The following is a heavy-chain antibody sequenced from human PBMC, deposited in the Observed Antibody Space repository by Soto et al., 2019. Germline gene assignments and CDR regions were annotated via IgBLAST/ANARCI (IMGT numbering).Heavy chain of an antibody. Sequence: LRLSCAASGFTFSDHYMDWVRQAPGKGLEWVGRTRNKANSYTTEYAASVKGRFTISRDDSKNSLYLQMNSLKTEDTAVYYCARESGYTVTTGDLFYYYYGMDVWGQGTTVTVSS. V-gene: IGHV3-72*01. CDR2: TRNKANSYTT. CDR3: ARESGYTVTTGDLFYYYYGMDV. D-gene: IGHD4-17*01. CDR1: GFTFSDHY. J-gene: IGHJ6*02.